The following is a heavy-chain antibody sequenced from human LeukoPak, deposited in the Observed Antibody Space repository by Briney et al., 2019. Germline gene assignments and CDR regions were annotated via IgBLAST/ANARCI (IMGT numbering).Heavy chain of an antibody. CDR3: ARIQGNRWYGCDYFDY. J-gene: IGHJ4*02. V-gene: IGHV4-30-4*08. CDR2: IFYRGTA. CDR1: GGSISSSSYY. Sequence: PSETLSLTCTVSGGSISSSSYYWGWIRQPPGRALEWIGFIFYRGTAYYNPSLKSRVTVSVDTSKNQFSLSLSSVTAADTAVYFCARIQGNRWYGCDYFDYWGQGTLVTVSS. D-gene: IGHD6-13*01.